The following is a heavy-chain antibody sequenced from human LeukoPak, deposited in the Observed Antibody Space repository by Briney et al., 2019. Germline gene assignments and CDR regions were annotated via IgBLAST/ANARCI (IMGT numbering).Heavy chain of an antibody. V-gene: IGHV6-1*01. CDR1: GDSVSGNSVA. J-gene: IGHJ5*02. D-gene: IGHD6-19*01. Sequence: SQTLSLTRAISGDSVSGNSVAWNWIRQSPSRGLEWLGRAYYRSKWYYDYAVSVQGRITINPDTSKNQFSLQLNSVTPEDTAVYYCARSGGEQWLGNWFDPWGQGTLVTVSS. CDR2: AYYRSKWYY. CDR3: ARSGGEQWLGNWFDP.